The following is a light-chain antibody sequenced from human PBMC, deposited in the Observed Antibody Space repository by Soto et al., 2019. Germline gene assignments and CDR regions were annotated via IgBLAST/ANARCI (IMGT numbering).Light chain of an antibody. J-gene: IGLJ2*01. CDR1: SGHISYA. Sequence: QPVLTQSPSASASLGASVTFTCTLSSGHISYAIAWHQQQPEKGPRYLMKLNSDGSHSKGDGIPDRFSGSSSGAERYLTISSLHSEDEADYYCQTWGTGIQVFGGGTKLTVL. CDR3: QTWGTGIQV. CDR2: LNSDGSH. V-gene: IGLV4-69*01.